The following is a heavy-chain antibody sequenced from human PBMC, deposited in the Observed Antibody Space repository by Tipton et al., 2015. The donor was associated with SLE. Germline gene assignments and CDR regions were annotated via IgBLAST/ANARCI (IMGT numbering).Heavy chain of an antibody. CDR3: ASSGAPGYGDPTEYYYYGMDV. J-gene: IGHJ6*02. CDR2: IYSGGST. Sequence: SLRLSCAASGFTVSSNYMSWVRQAPGKGLEWVSVIYSGGSTYYADSVKDRFTISRDSSKNTLYLQMNTLGPEDTAVYYCASSGAPGYGDPTEYYYYGMDVWGQGTTVTVSS. CDR1: GFTVSSNY. D-gene: IGHD4-17*01. V-gene: IGHV3-53*05.